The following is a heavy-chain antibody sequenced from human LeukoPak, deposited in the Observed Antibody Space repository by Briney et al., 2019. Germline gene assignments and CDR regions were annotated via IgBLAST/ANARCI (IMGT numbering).Heavy chain of an antibody. V-gene: IGHV4-59*12. Sequence: SETLSLTCTVSGGSISSYYWSWIRQPAGKGLEWIGEIYHSGSTNYNPSLKSRVTISVDKSKNQFSLKLSSVTAADTAVYYCARFVSDSSGYYYFDYWGQGTLVTVSS. D-gene: IGHD3-22*01. CDR3: ARFVSDSSGYYYFDY. CDR1: GGSISSYY. J-gene: IGHJ4*02. CDR2: IYHSGST.